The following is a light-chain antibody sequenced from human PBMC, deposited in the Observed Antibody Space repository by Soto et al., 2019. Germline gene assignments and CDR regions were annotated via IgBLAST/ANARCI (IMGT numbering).Light chain of an antibody. CDR1: SSDVGGYNY. CDR2: DVS. J-gene: IGLJ2*01. CDR3: SSYTSSSTRV. Sequence: QSALTQPASVSGSPGQSITISCTGTSSDVGGYNYVSWYQQHQGKAPKLKIYDVSNRPSGVSNRFSGSKSGNTAYLNISGLQAEDEADYYCSSYTSSSTRVFGGGTKLTVL. V-gene: IGLV2-14*01.